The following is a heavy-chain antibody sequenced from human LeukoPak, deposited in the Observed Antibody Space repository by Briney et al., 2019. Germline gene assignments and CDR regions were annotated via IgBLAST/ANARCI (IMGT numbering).Heavy chain of an antibody. Sequence: PGGSLRLSRAASGFTFSSYWMSWVRQAPGKGLEWVANIKQDGSEKYYVDSVKGRFTISRDNAKNSLYLQMNSLRAEDTAVYYCARDLYSYGYYYYGMDVWGQGTTVTVSS. CDR2: IKQDGSEK. V-gene: IGHV3-7*01. J-gene: IGHJ6*02. CDR1: GFTFSSYW. CDR3: ARDLYSYGYYYYGMDV. D-gene: IGHD5-18*01.